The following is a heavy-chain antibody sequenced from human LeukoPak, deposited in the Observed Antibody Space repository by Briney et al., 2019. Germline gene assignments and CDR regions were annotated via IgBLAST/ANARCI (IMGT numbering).Heavy chain of an antibody. CDR2: ISDSGGT. Sequence: SETLSLTCTVSGGSISSNYWSWIRQPPGKGLEWIGYISDSGGTNYNPSLMSRVAISLDTSKNQFSLKLSSVTAADTAVYYCARSRSNSLPFGYWGQGTLVTVSS. CDR1: GGSISSNY. V-gene: IGHV4-59*08. CDR3: ARSRSNSLPFGY. D-gene: IGHD1-26*01. J-gene: IGHJ4*02.